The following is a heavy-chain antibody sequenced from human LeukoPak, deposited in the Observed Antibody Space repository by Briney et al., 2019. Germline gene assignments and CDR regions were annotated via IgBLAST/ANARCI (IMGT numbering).Heavy chain of an antibody. CDR2: INTNTGNP. CDR1: GYTFASYA. Sequence: ASVEVSCKASGYTFASYAMNWVRQAPGQGLEWMGWINTNTGNPTYAQGFTGRFVFSLDTSVSTAYLQISSLKAGDTAVYYCARDLAAAGTGYYYYYMDVWGKGTTVTVSS. CDR3: ARDLAAAGTGYYYYYMDV. J-gene: IGHJ6*03. D-gene: IGHD6-13*01. V-gene: IGHV7-4-1*02.